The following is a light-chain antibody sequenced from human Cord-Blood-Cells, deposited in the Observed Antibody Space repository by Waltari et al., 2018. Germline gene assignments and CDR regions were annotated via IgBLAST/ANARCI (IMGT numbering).Light chain of an antibody. Sequence: QSALTQPASVSGSPGQSITISCTGTSSDVGGYNYVSWYQQHPGKAPKLMIYDVSKRPSGVANRFSGSKSGNTASLTISGLQAEDEADYDCSSYTSSSTYVVVGGGTKLTVL. V-gene: IGLV2-14*01. J-gene: IGLJ2*01. CDR1: SSDVGGYNY. CDR3: SSYTSSSTYVV. CDR2: DVS.